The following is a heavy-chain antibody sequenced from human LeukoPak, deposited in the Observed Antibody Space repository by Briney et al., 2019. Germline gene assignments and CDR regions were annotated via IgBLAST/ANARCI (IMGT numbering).Heavy chain of an antibody. J-gene: IGHJ4*02. CDR2: IYYSGST. CDR1: GGSISSYY. Sequence: SQTLSLTCTVSGGSISSYYWSWIRQPPGKGLEWIGYIYYSGSTNYNPSLKSRVTISVDTSKNQFSLKLSSVTAADTAVYYCARKDGYSYGYNYWGQGTLVTVPS. CDR3: ARKDGYSYGYNY. V-gene: IGHV4-59*01. D-gene: IGHD5-18*01.